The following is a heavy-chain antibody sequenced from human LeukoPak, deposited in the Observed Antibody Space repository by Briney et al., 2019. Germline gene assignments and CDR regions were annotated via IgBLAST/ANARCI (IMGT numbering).Heavy chain of an antibody. Sequence: SETLSLTCTVSGGSISSYYWSWIRQPPGKGLEWIGYIYYSGSTDYNPPLKSRVTISVDTSKNQFSLKLSSVTAADTAVYYRARGTMVRGIWGWGQGTLVTVSS. CDR3: ARGTMVRGIWG. CDR2: IYYSGST. D-gene: IGHD3-10*01. CDR1: GGSISSYY. J-gene: IGHJ4*02. V-gene: IGHV4-59*01.